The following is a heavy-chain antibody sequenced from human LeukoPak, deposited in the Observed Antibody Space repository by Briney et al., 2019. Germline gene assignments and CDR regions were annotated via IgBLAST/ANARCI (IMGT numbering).Heavy chain of an antibody. CDR1: GGTFSSYA. CDR3: ARGRWLQPWGYFDY. D-gene: IGHD5-24*01. CDR2: IIPIFGTA. J-gene: IGHJ4*02. V-gene: IGHV1-69*05. Sequence: SVKVSCKASGGTFSSYAISWVRQAPGQGLEWMGGIIPIFGTANYAQKFQGRVTITTDESTSIAYMELSSLRSEDTAVYYCARGRWLQPWGYFDYWGRGTLVTVSS.